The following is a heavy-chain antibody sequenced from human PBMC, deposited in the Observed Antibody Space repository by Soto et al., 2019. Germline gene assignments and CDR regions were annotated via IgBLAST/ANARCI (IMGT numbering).Heavy chain of an antibody. D-gene: IGHD3-10*01. CDR3: ARGRSYYGSGSLDWFDP. CDR1: GGSFSGYY. CDR2: INHSGTT. Sequence: QVQLQQWGAGLLKPSETLSLTCAVYGGSFSGYYWSWIRQPPGKGLEWIGEINHSGTTNYNPSLKSRVTVSVDTSKNQFSLRLTSVTVADTAVYYCARGRSYYGSGSLDWFDPWGQGPLVTVSS. J-gene: IGHJ5*02. V-gene: IGHV4-34*01.